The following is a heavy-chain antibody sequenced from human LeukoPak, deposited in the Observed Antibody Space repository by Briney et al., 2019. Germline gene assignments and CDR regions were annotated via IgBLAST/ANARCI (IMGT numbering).Heavy chain of an antibody. J-gene: IGHJ4*02. D-gene: IGHD6-13*01. CDR1: GYTFTSYY. V-gene: IGHV1-46*01. CDR2: VNPSGGST. Sequence: ASVKVSCKASGYTFTSYYMHWVRQAPGQGLEWMGIVNPSGGSTSYAQKFQGRVTMTRDTSTSTVYMELSSLRSEDTAVCYCARGAPPYSSSWYPLDYWGQGTLVTVSS. CDR3: ARGAPPYSSSWYPLDY.